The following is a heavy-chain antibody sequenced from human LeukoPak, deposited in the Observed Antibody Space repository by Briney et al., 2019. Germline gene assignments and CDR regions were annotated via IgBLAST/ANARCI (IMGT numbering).Heavy chain of an antibody. Sequence: ASVKVSCKTSGYTFTSYYVHWVRQAPGQGLEYMGVIYPHSDTTSYAQKFQGRVTMTRDTSTSTVYMELSSLRSDDTAVYYCARDQITIRYGMDVWGQGTTVTVSS. CDR3: ARDQITIRYGMDV. J-gene: IGHJ6*02. CDR1: GYTFTSYY. D-gene: IGHD3-10*01. V-gene: IGHV1-46*01. CDR2: IYPHSDTT.